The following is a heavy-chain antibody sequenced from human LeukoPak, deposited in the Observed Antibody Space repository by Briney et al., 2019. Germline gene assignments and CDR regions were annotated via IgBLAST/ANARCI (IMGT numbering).Heavy chain of an antibody. D-gene: IGHD3-3*01. CDR3: ARVGRAGDFWSGYYLNY. CDR2: INPNSGGT. V-gene: IGHV1-2*02. Sequence: ASVKVSCKASGYTFTGYYMHWVRQAPGQGLEWMGWINPNSGGTNYAQKFQGRVTMTRDTSISTAYMEPSRLRSDDTAVYYCARVGRAGDFWSGYYLNYWGQGTLVTVSS. J-gene: IGHJ4*02. CDR1: GYTFTGYY.